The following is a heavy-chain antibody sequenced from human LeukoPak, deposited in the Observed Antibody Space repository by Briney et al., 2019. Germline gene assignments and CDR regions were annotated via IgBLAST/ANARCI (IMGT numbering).Heavy chain of an antibody. CDR3: ARVVPLAAGYDRAGYHFDY. J-gene: IGHJ4*02. CDR2: IIPIFGTA. V-gene: IGHV1-69*05. D-gene: IGHD3-22*01. Sequence: SVKVSCKASGGTFSSYAISWVRQAPGQGLEWMGGIIPIFGTANYAQKFQGRVTITTDESTSTAYMELSSLRSEDTAVYYCARVVPLAAGYDRAGYHFDYWGQGTLVTVSS. CDR1: GGTFSSYA.